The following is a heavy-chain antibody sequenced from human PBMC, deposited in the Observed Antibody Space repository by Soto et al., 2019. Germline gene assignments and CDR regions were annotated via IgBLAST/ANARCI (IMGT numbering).Heavy chain of an antibody. J-gene: IGHJ4*02. CDR3: ARFGWFGELLFLDY. CDR1: GGSISSYY. CDR2: IYYSGST. V-gene: IGHV4-59*08. Sequence: QVQLQESGPGLVKPSETLSLTCTVSGGSISSYYWSWIRQPPGKGLEWIGYIYYSGSTNYNPSLKSRVTISVDTSKNQFSLKLSSVTAADTAVYYCARFGWFGELLFLDYWGQGTLVTVSS. D-gene: IGHD3-10*01.